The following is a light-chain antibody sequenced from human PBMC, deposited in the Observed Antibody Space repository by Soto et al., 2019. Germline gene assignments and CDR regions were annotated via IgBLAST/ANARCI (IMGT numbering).Light chain of an antibody. CDR2: YDD. CDR3: AAWDDSLNGVV. J-gene: IGLJ2*01. V-gene: IGLV1-36*01. CDR1: SSNIGNNA. Sequence: QAVVTQPPSVSEAPRQRVTISCSGGSSNIGNNAVNWYQQLPGKAPKLLIYYDDLLPSGVSDRFSGSKSGTSASLAIRGLQSEDEADYYCAAWDDSLNGVVFGGGTKLTVL.